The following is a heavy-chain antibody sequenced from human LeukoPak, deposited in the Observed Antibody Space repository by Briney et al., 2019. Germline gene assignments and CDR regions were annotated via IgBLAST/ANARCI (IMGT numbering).Heavy chain of an antibody. CDR1: GFTFSSYW. Sequence: PGGSLRLSCAASGFTFSSYWMHWVRQAPGKGLVWVSRIKSDGSITNYADSVKGRFTISRDNAKNTLYVQMNSLRAEDTAVYYCARAGRYSYDSSGYYYDAFDFWGQGTMVTVSS. J-gene: IGHJ3*01. V-gene: IGHV3-74*01. D-gene: IGHD3-22*01. CDR2: IKSDGSIT. CDR3: ARAGRYSYDSSGYYYDAFDF.